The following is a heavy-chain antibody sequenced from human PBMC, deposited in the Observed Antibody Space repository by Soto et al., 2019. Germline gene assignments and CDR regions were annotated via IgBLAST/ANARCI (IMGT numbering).Heavy chain of an antibody. CDR2: LYYSGST. V-gene: IGHV4-59*08. J-gene: IGHJ4*02. CDR1: GGSISSYY. Sequence: SETLSLTCTVSGGSISSYYWSWIRQPPGKGLEWIGYLYYSGSTNYNPSLRSRVTISVDTSKNQFSLKLSSVTAADTAVYYCARRRTGCSGGSCNWYFDSWGQGTLVTVSS. CDR3: ARRRTGCSGGSCNWYFDS. D-gene: IGHD2-15*01.